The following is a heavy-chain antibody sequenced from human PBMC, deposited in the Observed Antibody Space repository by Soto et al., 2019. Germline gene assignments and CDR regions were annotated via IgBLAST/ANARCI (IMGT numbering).Heavy chain of an antibody. D-gene: IGHD3-10*01. V-gene: IGHV2-26*01. CDR2: IFSNDEK. Sequence: QVTLKESGPVLVKPTETLTLTCTVSGFSLSNARMGVSWIRQPPGKALEWLAHIFSNDEKSYSTSLKSRLTSPKDTSKSPVVLNMTNMDPVDTATYYCARIQRAMVRGVINLDLGYWGQGTLVTVSS. CDR1: GFSLSNARMG. CDR3: ARIQRAMVRGVINLDLGY. J-gene: IGHJ4*02.